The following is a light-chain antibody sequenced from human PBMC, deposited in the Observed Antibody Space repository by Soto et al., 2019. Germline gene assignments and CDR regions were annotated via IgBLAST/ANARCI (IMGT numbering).Light chain of an antibody. V-gene: IGKV3-11*01. CDR1: QSVSSY. Sequence: EIVLTQSPATLSLSPGERATRTCRASQSVSSYVAWYQQKPGQAPRLLIYDASNRATGIPARFSGSGSGTDFTLTISSLEPEDFAVYYCQQRSNWPPRFTFGPGTKVDIK. CDR3: QQRSNWPPRFT. J-gene: IGKJ3*01. CDR2: DAS.